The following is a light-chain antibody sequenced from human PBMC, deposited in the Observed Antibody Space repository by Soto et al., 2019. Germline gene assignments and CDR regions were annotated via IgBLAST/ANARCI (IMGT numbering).Light chain of an antibody. CDR1: QSISSW. V-gene: IGKV1-5*01. Sequence: DIQMTQSPSTLSASVVDRVTITCRASQSISSWLAWYQQKPGKAPKLLIYDASSLESGVPSRFSGSGSGTEFTLTISSLQPDDFATYYCQQYNSYSPSTFGQGTKV. CDR2: DAS. J-gene: IGKJ1*01. CDR3: QQYNSYSPST.